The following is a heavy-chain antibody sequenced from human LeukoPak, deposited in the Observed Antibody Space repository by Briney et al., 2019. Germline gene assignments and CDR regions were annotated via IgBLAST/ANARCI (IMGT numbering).Heavy chain of an antibody. V-gene: IGHV1-69*04. D-gene: IGHD2-2*01. CDR3: AREGSTSSRDAFDI. Sequence: SVKVSCKASGGTFSSYAISWVRQAPGQGLEWMGRIIPILGIANYAQKFQGRVTITADKSTSTVYMELSSLRSEDTAVYYCAREGSTSSRDAFDIWGQGTMVTVSS. CDR1: GGTFSSYA. CDR2: IIPILGIA. J-gene: IGHJ3*02.